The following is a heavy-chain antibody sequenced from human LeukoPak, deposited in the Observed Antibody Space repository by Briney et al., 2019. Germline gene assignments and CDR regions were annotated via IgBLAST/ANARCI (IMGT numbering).Heavy chain of an antibody. D-gene: IGHD2-2*01. J-gene: IGHJ3*02. Sequence: PSETLSLTCTVLGSISGYYWSWIRQPPGKELEWIGYIYTSGSTNYYPSLESRVTIPVDTSKNQFSLDLRSVTAADTAVYYCARQKCTSTSCLTKNAFDIWGQGTMVTVSS. CDR3: ARQKCTSTSCLTKNAFDI. V-gene: IGHV4-4*09. CDR2: IYTSGST. CDR1: GSISGYY.